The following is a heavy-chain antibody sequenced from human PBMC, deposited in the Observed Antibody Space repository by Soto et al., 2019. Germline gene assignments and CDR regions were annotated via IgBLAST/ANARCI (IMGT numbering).Heavy chain of an antibody. CDR3: ARDPRGLVYIVATIYYYGMDV. CDR1: GGTFSSYA. Sequence: QVQLVQSGAEVKKPGSSVKVSCKASGGTFSSYAISWVRQAPGQGLEWMGGIIPIFGTANYAQKFQGRVTIPADESTSTAYMELSSMRSEDTAVYYCARDPRGLVYIVATIYYYGMDVWGQGTTVTVSS. CDR2: IIPIFGTA. D-gene: IGHD5-12*01. J-gene: IGHJ6*02. V-gene: IGHV1-69*01.